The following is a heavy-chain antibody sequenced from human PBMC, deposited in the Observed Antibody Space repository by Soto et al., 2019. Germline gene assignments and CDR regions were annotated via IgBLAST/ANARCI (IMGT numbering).Heavy chain of an antibody. CDR3: ARDSVDTAMVLDY. CDR2: ISYDGSNK. J-gene: IGHJ4*02. V-gene: IGHV3-30-3*01. CDR1: GFTFSSYA. Sequence: GGSLILSCAASGFTFSSYAMHWVRQAPGKGLEWVAVISYDGSNKYYADSVKGRFTISRDNSKNTLYLQMNSLRAEDTAVYYCARDSVDTAMVLDYWGQGTLVTVSS. D-gene: IGHD5-18*01.